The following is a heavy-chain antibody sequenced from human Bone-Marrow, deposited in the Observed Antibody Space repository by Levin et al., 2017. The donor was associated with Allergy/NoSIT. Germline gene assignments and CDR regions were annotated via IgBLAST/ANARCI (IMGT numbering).Heavy chain of an antibody. D-gene: IGHD4/OR15-4a*01. CDR2: IWYDGSNK. CDR3: ARELSYYFDY. J-gene: IGHJ4*02. Sequence: GESLKISCVASGFTFSSYGMHWVRQAPGKGLEWVAVIWYDGSNKYYADSVKGRFTISRDNSKNTLYLQMNSLRAEDTAVYYCARELSYYFDYWGQGTLVTVSS. V-gene: IGHV3-33*01. CDR1: GFTFSSYG.